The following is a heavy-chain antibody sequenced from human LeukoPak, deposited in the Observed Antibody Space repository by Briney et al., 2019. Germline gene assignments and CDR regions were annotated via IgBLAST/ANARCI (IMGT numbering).Heavy chain of an antibody. V-gene: IGHV3-23*01. CDR2: FSSSGST. J-gene: IGHJ4*02. Sequence: PGGSLRLSCAASGFTFSRYTMNWLRQAPGKGLEWVSVFSSSGSTHYAESVKGWFTISRDNSKNTLYLQMSILRAEDAAVYYCAKDGLDGRGYYYFDYWGQGTLVTVSS. CDR3: AKDGLDGRGYYYFDY. D-gene: IGHD3-22*01. CDR1: GFTFSRYT.